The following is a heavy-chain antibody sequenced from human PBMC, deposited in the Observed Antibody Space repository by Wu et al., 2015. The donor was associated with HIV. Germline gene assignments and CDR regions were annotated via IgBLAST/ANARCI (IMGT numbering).Heavy chain of an antibody. Sequence: QVQLVQSGAEVKKPGSSVKVSCKASGGTFSSYAISWVRQAPGQGLEWMGGIIPIFGTANYAQKFQGRVTITTDESTSTAYMELSSLRSEDTAVYYCARDAVGIAALGRYYYYYMDVWGQRGPRVSVSS. CDR1: GGTFSSYA. V-gene: IGHV1-69*05. CDR3: ARDAVGIAALGRYYYYYMDV. D-gene: IGHD6-6*01. J-gene: IGHJ6*03. CDR2: IIPIFGTA.